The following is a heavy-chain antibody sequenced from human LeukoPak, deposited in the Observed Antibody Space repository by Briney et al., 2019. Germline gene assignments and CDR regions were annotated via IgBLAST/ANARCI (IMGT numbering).Heavy chain of an antibody. J-gene: IGHJ6*03. V-gene: IGHV4-59*01. CDR2: IYYSGST. Sequence: PSETLSLTCTVSGGSISSYYWSWIRQPPGKGLEWIGYIYYSGSTNYNPSLKSRVTISVDTSKNQFSLKLSSVTAADTAVYYCACGYQYDYYYMDVWGKGTTVTVSS. D-gene: IGHD5-12*01. CDR3: ACGYQYDYYYMDV. CDR1: GGSISSYY.